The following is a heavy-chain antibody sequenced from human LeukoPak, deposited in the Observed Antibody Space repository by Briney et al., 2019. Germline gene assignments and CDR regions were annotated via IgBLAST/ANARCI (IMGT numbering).Heavy chain of an antibody. CDR3: ARHLQAAGDDY. CDR1: GGSFSGYY. V-gene: IGHV4-34*01. Sequence: SETLSLTCAVYGGSFSGYYWSWIRQPPGKGLEWIGEINHSGSTNYNPSLKSRVTISVDTSKNQFSLKLSSVTAADTAVYYCARHLQAAGDDYWGQGTLVTVSS. J-gene: IGHJ4*02. D-gene: IGHD6-13*01. CDR2: INHSGST.